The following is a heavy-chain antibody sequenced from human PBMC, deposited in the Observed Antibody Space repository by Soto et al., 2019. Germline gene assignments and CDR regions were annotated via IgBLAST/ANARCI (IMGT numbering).Heavy chain of an antibody. V-gene: IGHV4-39*01. CDR1: GGSISSGSYY. D-gene: IGHD3-10*01. CDR3: ARQLRPDVSGTYYNVGSVY. CDR2: IFYSGTT. Sequence: QLQLQESGPGLVKPSETLSLTCTVSGGSISSGSYYWGWIRQPPGKALEWIGSIFYSGTTYSNPSFMSRRPISVDTCNNQFSRRVSSVTAADSAVYYCARQLRPDVSGTYYNVGSVYWGQGTLVTVCS. J-gene: IGHJ4*02.